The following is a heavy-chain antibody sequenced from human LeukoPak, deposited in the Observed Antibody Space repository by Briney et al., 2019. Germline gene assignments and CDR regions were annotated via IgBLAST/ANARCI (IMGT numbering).Heavy chain of an antibody. J-gene: IGHJ6*02. CDR2: ISGSGGST. D-gene: IGHD1-14*01. V-gene: IGHV3-23*01. Sequence: GGSLRLSCAASGFTFSSYAMSWVRHAPGKGLEWVSTISGSGGSTYYADSVKGRFTISRDNSKNTLYLQMNSLRAEDTAVYYCAGNPSYYYGMDVWGQGTTVTVSS. CDR1: GFTFSSYA. CDR3: AGNPSYYYGMDV.